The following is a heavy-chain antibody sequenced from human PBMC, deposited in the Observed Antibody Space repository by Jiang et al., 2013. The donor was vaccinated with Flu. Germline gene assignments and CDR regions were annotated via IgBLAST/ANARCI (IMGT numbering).Heavy chain of an antibody. CDR2: INPNSGGT. Sequence: VQLVESGAEVKKPGASVKVSCKASGYTFTGYYMHWVRQAPGQGLEWMGRINPNSGGTNFAQKFQGRVTMTRDTSISTAYMELSRLRSDDTAVYYCARTPGDYGYFDYWGQGTLVTVSS. CDR3: ARTPGDYGYFDY. J-gene: IGHJ4*02. V-gene: IGHV1-2*06. CDR1: GYTFTGYY. D-gene: IGHD4-17*01.